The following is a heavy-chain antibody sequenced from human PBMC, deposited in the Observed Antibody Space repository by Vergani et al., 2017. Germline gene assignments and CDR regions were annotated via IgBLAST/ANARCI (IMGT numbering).Heavy chain of an antibody. CDR1: GFTVSSNY. D-gene: IGHD5-18*01. Sequence: EVQLVESGGGLVQPGGSLRVSCAASGFTVSSNYMSWVRQAPGKGLEWVSLIYSGGSTDYADSVKGRFTISRDNSKNTLYLQMNSLRAEDTAVYYCARVDTAMVGYYYYYMDVWGKGTTVTVSS. J-gene: IGHJ6*03. CDR2: IYSGGST. CDR3: ARVDTAMVGYYYYYMDV. V-gene: IGHV3-66*02.